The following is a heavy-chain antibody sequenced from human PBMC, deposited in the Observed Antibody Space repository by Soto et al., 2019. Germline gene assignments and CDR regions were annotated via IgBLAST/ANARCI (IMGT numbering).Heavy chain of an antibody. D-gene: IGHD3-22*01. J-gene: IGHJ6*03. CDR2: ISSSGSTI. Sequence: GGSLRLSCAASGFTFSDYYMSWIRQAPGKGLEWVSYISSSGSTIYYADSVKGRFTISRDNAKNSLYLQMNSLRAEDTAVYYCAGYYYHPIYYYYMDVWGKGTTVTVSS. CDR3: AGYYYHPIYYYYMDV. CDR1: GFTFSDYY. V-gene: IGHV3-11*01.